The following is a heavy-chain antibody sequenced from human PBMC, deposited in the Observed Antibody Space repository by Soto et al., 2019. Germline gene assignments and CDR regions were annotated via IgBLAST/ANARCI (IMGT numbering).Heavy chain of an antibody. V-gene: IGHV1-18*01. D-gene: IGHD6-13*01. CDR1: GYTFTSYG. CDR3: ARDRGIAAAGTRAFDI. Sequence: ASVKVSCKASGYTFTSYGISWVRQAPGQGLEWMGWISAYNGNTDYAQKLQGRVTMTTDTSTSTAYMELRSLRSDDTAVYYCARDRGIAAAGTRAFDIWGQGTMVTVSS. J-gene: IGHJ3*02. CDR2: ISAYNGNT.